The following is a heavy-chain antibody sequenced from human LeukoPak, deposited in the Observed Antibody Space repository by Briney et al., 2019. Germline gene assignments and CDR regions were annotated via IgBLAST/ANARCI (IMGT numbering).Heavy chain of an antibody. D-gene: IGHD6-13*01. CDR2: ISSSSSYI. CDR3: ARDRNLGSQFDY. V-gene: IGHV3-21*01. CDR1: GFTFSSYS. Sequence: GGTLRLSCAASGFTFSSYSMNWVRQALGKGLEWVSSISSSSSYIYYADSAKGRFTISRDNAKNSLYLQMNSLRAEDTAVYYCARDRNLGSQFDYWGQGTLVTVSS. J-gene: IGHJ4*02.